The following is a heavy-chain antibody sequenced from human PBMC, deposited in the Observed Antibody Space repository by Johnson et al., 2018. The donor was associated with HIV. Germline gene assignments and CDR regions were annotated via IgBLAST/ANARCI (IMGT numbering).Heavy chain of an antibody. D-gene: IGHD3-22*01. CDR1: GFTFSDYY. J-gene: IGHJ3*01. V-gene: IGHV3-11*04. CDR2: ISSSGSTI. Sequence: QVQLVESGGGLVKPGGSLRLSCAASGFTFSDYYMSWIRQAPGKGLEWVSYISSSGSTIYYADSVKGRFTISRDNAKNSLYLEINSLRTEDTAIYFCAKETRDSRSAFDVWGQGTMVTVSS. CDR3: AKETRDSRSAFDV.